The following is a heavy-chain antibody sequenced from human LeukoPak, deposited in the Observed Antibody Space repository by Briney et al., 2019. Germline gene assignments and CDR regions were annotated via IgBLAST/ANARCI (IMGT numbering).Heavy chain of an antibody. J-gene: IGHJ4*02. V-gene: IGHV1-18*01. CDR1: GYTFTSYG. CDR2: ISAYNGNT. CDR3: ARDPARDSSGYYAY. D-gene: IGHD3-22*01. Sequence: ASVKVSCKASGYTFTSYGISWVRQAPGQGLEWMGWISAYNGNTNYAQKLQGRVTMTIDTSTSTAYMELRSLRSDDTAVYYCARDPARDSSGYYAYWGQGTLVTVTT.